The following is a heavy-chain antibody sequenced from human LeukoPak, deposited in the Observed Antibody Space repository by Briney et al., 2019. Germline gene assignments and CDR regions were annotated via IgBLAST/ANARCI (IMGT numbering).Heavy chain of an antibody. CDR1: RFTFSTYS. V-gene: IGHV3-48*01. D-gene: IGHD3-22*01. CDR2: ISTSGSRI. Sequence: PGGSLRLSCAASRFTFSTYSMNWVRQTPGRGLEWVSYISTSGSRIDYADSVKGRFTISRDNSKNTLYLQMNSLRAEDTAVYYCAVMIVDAFDIWGQGTMVTVSS. CDR3: AVMIVDAFDI. J-gene: IGHJ3*02.